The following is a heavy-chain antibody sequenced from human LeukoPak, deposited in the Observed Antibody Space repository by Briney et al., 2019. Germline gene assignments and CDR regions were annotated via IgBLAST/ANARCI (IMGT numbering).Heavy chain of an antibody. CDR3: ASNIVVVPAAIRDI. V-gene: IGHV3-30*02. Sequence: GGSLRLSCAASGFTFSSYGMHWVRQAPGKGLEWVAFIRYDGSNKYYADSVKGRFTISRDNSKNTLYLQMNSLRAEDTAVYYCASNIVVVPAAIRDIWGQGTMVTVSS. D-gene: IGHD2-2*02. CDR2: IRYDGSNK. J-gene: IGHJ3*02. CDR1: GFTFSSYG.